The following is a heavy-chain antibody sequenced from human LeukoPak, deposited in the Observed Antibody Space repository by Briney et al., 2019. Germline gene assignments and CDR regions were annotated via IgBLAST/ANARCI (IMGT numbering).Heavy chain of an antibody. CDR2: ISYDGSNK. J-gene: IGHJ6*03. D-gene: IGHD4-17*01. CDR1: GFTFSSYA. CDR3: ARGSNYLSGDYVGWPDYYYYYMDV. V-gene: IGHV3-30*04. Sequence: GGSLRLSCAASGFTFSSYAMHWVRQAPGKGLEWVAVISYDGSNKYYADSVKGRFTISRDNSKNTLYLQMNSLRAEDTAVYYCARGSNYLSGDYVGWPDYYYYYMDVWGKGTTVTVSS.